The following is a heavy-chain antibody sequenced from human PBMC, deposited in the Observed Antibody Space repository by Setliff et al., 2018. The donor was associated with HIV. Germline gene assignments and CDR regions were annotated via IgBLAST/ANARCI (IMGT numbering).Heavy chain of an antibody. Sequence: SETLSLTCTVSGGSSSSHYWSWIRQPPGKGLEWIGYINYSGSTKFNPSLKSRVTISLDTSKNKISLNLNSVNTADTAVYYCARGPIGGYFSNWFDPWGQGTLVTVSS. V-gene: IGHV4-59*11. CDR3: ARGPIGGYFSNWFDP. CDR1: GGSSSSHY. J-gene: IGHJ5*02. CDR2: INYSGST. D-gene: IGHD3-22*01.